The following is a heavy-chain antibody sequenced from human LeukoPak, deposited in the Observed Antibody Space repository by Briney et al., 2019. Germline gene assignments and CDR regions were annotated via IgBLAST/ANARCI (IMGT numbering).Heavy chain of an antibody. CDR2: ISSSSSYI. J-gene: IGHJ4*02. Sequence: PGGSLRLSCAASAFSLSAYNMNWVRQAPGKGLEWVSSISSSSSYIYYADSVKGRFTISRDNAKNSLYLQMNSLRAEDTAVYYCARERPWYSSSWYVDSFDYWGQGTLVTVSS. D-gene: IGHD6-13*01. CDR1: AFSLSAYN. V-gene: IGHV3-21*01. CDR3: ARERPWYSSSWYVDSFDY.